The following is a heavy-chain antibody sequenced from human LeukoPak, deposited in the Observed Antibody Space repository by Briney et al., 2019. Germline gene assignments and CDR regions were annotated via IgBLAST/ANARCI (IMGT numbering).Heavy chain of an antibody. D-gene: IGHD6-13*01. Sequence: GGSLRLSCAASGFTFNSNYMGWVRQAPGKGLEWVSVIYSGGRTYYADSVKGRFTISRDNSKNTLYLQMNSLRAEDTAVYYCARDDIAAGGTTDLWGQGTLVTVSS. CDR2: IYSGGRT. J-gene: IGHJ5*02. V-gene: IGHV3-53*01. CDR1: GFTFNSNY. CDR3: ARDDIAAGGTTDL.